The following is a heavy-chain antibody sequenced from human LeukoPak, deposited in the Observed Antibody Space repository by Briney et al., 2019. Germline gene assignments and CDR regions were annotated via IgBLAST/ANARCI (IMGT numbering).Heavy chain of an antibody. CDR3: AKDRDYGDFVYFDL. J-gene: IGHJ2*01. V-gene: IGHV3-30*18. CDR2: FAYVGCNT. CDR1: GFTFSSYS. D-gene: IGHD4-17*01. Sequence: RGSLRLSCAASGFTFSSYSMNWVRQAPGKGLEWVAVFAYVGCNTFYADSVKGRFTIYRDNSKNTLYLQMNSLRAEDTAVYYCAKDRDYGDFVYFDLWGRGTLV.